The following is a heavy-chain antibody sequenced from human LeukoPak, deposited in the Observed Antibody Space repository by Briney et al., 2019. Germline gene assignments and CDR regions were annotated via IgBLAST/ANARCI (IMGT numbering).Heavy chain of an antibody. CDR3: ARGYCSGGSCHSGCWYFDL. J-gene: IGHJ2*01. CDR2: IYYSGST. Sequence: SETLSLTCTVSGGSISSYYWSWIRQPPGKGLEWIGYIYYSGSTNYNPSLKSRVTISVDTSKNQFSLKLSSVTAADTAVYYCARGYCSGGSCHSGCWYFDLWGRGTLVTVSS. V-gene: IGHV4-59*01. CDR1: GGSISSYY. D-gene: IGHD2-15*01.